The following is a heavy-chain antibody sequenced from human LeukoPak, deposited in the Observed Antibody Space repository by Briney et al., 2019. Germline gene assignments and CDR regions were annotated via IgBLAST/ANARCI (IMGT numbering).Heavy chain of an antibody. CDR3: ARPGQWLVRGFDY. V-gene: IGHV4-34*01. CDR1: GGSFSGYY. J-gene: IGHJ4*02. Sequence: SETLSLTCADYGGSFSGYYWSWIRQPPGKGLEWIGEINHSGSTNYNPSLKSRVTVSVDTSKNQFSLKLSSVTAADTAVYYCARPGQWLVRGFDYWGQGTLVTVSS. CDR2: INHSGST. D-gene: IGHD6-19*01.